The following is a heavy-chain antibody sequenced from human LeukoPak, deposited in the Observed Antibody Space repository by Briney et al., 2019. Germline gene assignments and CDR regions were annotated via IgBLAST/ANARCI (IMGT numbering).Heavy chain of an antibody. J-gene: IGHJ3*02. D-gene: IGHD3-22*01. CDR2: IYYSEST. V-gene: IGHV4-31*03. Sequence: SDTLSLTCTLSGRPNHSGGYYWSWIRQHPGRGLEWIGYIYYSESTYYNPSLKSRVTISVATSTNPFSPTLSSCTAAVRAVKSCARDSWIVVGDGGYAFDIWGQGKMVTVSS. CDR3: ARDSWIVVGDGGYAFDI. CDR1: GRPNHSGGYY.